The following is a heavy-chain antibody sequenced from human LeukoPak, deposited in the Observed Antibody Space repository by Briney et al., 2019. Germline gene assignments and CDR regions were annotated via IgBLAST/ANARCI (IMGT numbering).Heavy chain of an antibody. V-gene: IGHV1-3*01. D-gene: IGHD2-2*01. CDR2: INAGNGNT. CDR3: ARSDICSSTSCSPHFDY. J-gene: IGHJ4*02. Sequence: GASVKVSFKASGYTFTSYAMHWVRQAPGQRLEWMGWINAGNGNTKYSQKFQGRVTITRDTSASTAYMELSSLRSEDTAVYYCARSDICSSTSCSPHFDYWGQGTLVTVSS. CDR1: GYTFTSYA.